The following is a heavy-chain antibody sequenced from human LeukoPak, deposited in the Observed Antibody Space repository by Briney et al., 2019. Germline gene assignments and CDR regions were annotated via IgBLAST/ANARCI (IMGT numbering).Heavy chain of an antibody. CDR2: ISSSSSYI. CDR1: GFTFSSYS. CDR3: ARVKRVATIPTYDN. D-gene: IGHD5-12*01. V-gene: IGHV3-21*01. Sequence: GGSLRLSCAASGFTFSSYSMNWVRQAPGKGLEWVSSISSSSSYIYYADSVKGRFTISRDNAKNSLYLQMNSLRAEDTAVYYCARVKRVATIPTYDNWGQGTLVTVSS. J-gene: IGHJ4*02.